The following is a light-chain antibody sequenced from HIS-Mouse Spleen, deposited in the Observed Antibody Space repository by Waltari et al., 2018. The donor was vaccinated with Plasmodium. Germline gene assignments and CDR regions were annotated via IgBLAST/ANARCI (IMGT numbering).Light chain of an antibody. CDR2: GAS. J-gene: IGKJ1*01. CDR3: QQYNNLPPEVT. CDR1: QSVSST. V-gene: IGKV3-15*01. Sequence: IVMTQSPATLSVSRGERATLSCRASQSVSSTLAWSQQKPVQVPRLLIYGASTRDTGIPARFSGSGSWTEFTLTISSMQSEDLAVYYCQQYNNLPPEVTFGQGTKVEIK.